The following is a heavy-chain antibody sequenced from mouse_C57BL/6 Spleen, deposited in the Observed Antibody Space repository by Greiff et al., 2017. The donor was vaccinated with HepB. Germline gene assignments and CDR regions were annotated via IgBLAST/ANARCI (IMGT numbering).Heavy chain of an antibody. CDR3: ARSTGYGNYVAY. CDR1: GYTFTSYW. D-gene: IGHD2-10*02. J-gene: IGHJ3*01. V-gene: IGHV1-53*01. Sequence: VQLQQPGTELVKPGASVKLSCKASGYTFTSYWMHWVKPRPGQGLEWIGNINPSNGGTNYNEKFKSKATLTVDKSSSTAYMQLSSLTSEDSAVDYCARSTGYGNYVAYWGQGTLVTVSA. CDR2: INPSNGGT.